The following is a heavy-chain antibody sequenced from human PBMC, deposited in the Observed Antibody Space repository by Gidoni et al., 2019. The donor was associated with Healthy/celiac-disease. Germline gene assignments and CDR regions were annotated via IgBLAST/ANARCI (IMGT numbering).Heavy chain of an antibody. CDR2: IRSSSNYK. D-gene: IGHD3-9*01. Sequence: EVQLVESGGGLVKPGGSLRLSCAASGFTFSSYSMNWVRQAPGKGLAWVSSIRSSSNYKYYADSVKGRFTISRDNAKNSLYLQMNSLRAEDTAVYYCARVGLRYFDWLSNYWGQGTLVTVSS. CDR3: ARVGLRYFDWLSNY. J-gene: IGHJ4*02. CDR1: GFTFSSYS. V-gene: IGHV3-21*01.